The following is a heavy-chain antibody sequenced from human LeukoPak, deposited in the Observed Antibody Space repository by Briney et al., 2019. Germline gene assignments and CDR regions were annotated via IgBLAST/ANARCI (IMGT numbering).Heavy chain of an antibody. J-gene: IGHJ4*02. CDR1: GFTFSSYS. V-gene: IGHV3-21*01. Sequence: GALRLSCAASGFTFSSYSMNWVRQAPGKGLGWVSSISSSSSYIYYADSVKGRFTISRDSAKNSLYLQMNSLRAEDTAVYYCARVTSGSSYRPFDYWGQGILVTVSS. D-gene: IGHD3-10*01. CDR2: ISSSSSYI. CDR3: ARVTSGSSYRPFDY.